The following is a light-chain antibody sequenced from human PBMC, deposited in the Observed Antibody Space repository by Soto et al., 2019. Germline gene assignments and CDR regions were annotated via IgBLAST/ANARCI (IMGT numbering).Light chain of an antibody. J-gene: IGLJ2*01. CDR3: AAWDESLSGVV. CDR1: SSNIGSNY. CDR2: RNS. V-gene: IGLV1-47*01. Sequence: QPVLTQPPSASGAPGQRVTISCSGSSSNIGSNYVYWYQQLPGTAPKLLIYRNSQRPSGVPDRFSGSKSGTSASLAISGFRSEDEADYYCAAWDESLSGVVFGGGTKLTVL.